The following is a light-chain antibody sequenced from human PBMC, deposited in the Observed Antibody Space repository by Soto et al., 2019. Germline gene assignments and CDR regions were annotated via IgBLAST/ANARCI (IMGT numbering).Light chain of an antibody. CDR3: QQYNSYSYT. J-gene: IGKJ2*01. Sequence: DIQMTQSPSTLSGSVGDRVTITCRASQTFSSWLAWYQQKPGKAPKLLIYDASSLESGVPSRFSGSGSGTEFTLTISSLQPDDFATYYCQQYNSYSYTFGQGTKVDIK. CDR1: QTFSSW. V-gene: IGKV1-5*01. CDR2: DAS.